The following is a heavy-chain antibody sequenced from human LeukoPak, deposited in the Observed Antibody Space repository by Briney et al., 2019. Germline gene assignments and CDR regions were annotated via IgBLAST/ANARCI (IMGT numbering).Heavy chain of an antibody. Sequence: GGSLRLSCAASGITFSSHAMTWVRQAPGKGLEWVAAIRGNGATTDYADSVKGRFTISRDNSKSTLYLQMNSLRAEDTAVYYCAKAYHDSGCLIDYWGQGTLVTVSS. D-gene: IGHD6-19*01. CDR3: AKAYHDSGCLIDY. CDR2: IRGNGATT. CDR1: GITFSSHA. J-gene: IGHJ4*02. V-gene: IGHV3-23*01.